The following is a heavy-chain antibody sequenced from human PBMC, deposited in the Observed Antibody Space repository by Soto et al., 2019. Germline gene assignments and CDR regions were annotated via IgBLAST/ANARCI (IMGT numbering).Heavy chain of an antibody. D-gene: IGHD2-2*03. Sequence: QVQLQESGPGLVKPSQTLSLTCTVSGGSISSGGYYWSWIRQHPGKGLEWIGYIYYSGSTYYNPSLKSRVTISVDTSKNQFSLKLSSVTAADTAVYYCARTGERWILSYYFDYWGQGTLVTVSS. V-gene: IGHV4-31*03. CDR2: IYYSGST. CDR1: GGSISSGGYY. J-gene: IGHJ4*02. CDR3: ARTGERWILSYYFDY.